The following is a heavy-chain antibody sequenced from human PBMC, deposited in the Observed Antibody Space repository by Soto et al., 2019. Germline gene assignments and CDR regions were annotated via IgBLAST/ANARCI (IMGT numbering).Heavy chain of an antibody. D-gene: IGHD6-13*01. Sequence: SETLSLTCTVSGGSISSGGYYWSWIRQHPGKGLEWIGYIYHSGSTNYNPSLKSRVTISVDKSKNQFSLKLSSVTAADTAVYYCARRRQQQPTRGYYGMDVWGQGTTVTVSS. CDR1: GGSISSGGYY. V-gene: IGHV4-31*03. J-gene: IGHJ6*02. CDR2: IYHSGST. CDR3: ARRRQQQPTRGYYGMDV.